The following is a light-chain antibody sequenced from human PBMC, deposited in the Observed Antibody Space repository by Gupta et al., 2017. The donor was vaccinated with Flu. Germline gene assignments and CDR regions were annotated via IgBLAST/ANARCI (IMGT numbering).Light chain of an antibody. Sequence: ATLSCRASQSVRSSFVAWYQQRPGQAPRLLIYGASYRATGIPDRFSGSGSGTDFTLTISRLEPEDFAVYYCQQYYGSPPGFTFGPGTKVHIK. CDR2: GAS. V-gene: IGKV3-20*01. CDR1: QSVRSSF. J-gene: IGKJ3*01. CDR3: QQYYGSPPGFT.